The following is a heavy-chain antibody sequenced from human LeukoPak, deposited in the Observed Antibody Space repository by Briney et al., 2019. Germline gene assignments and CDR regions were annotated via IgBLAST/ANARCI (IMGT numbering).Heavy chain of an antibody. V-gene: IGHV3-48*03. CDR2: ISISGTTI. CDR1: GFTFSSFE. Sequence: GGSLRLSCAASGFTFSSFEMSWVRQAPGKGLEWVSYISISGTTIYYADSAKGRFTISRDNAKNSLYLQMNSLRAEDTAVYYCARDYYDSSGYGYYFDYWGQGTLVTVSS. J-gene: IGHJ4*02. D-gene: IGHD3-22*01. CDR3: ARDYYDSSGYGYYFDY.